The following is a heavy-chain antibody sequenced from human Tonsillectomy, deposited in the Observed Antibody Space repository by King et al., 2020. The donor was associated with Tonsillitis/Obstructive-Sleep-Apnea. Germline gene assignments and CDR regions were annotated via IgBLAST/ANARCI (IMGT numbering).Heavy chain of an antibody. CDR1: GYTFTSYA. J-gene: IGHJ4*02. V-gene: IGHV1-3*01. Sequence: VQLVQSGAMVKKPGASVKVSCKASGYTFTSYAMHWVRQAPGQRLEWMGWINAGNGNTKYSQRFQGRVTITRDTSASTADVELSSLRSEDTAVYYCARESLAAEFDYWGQGTLVTVSS. CDR2: INAGNGNT. D-gene: IGHD6-6*01. CDR3: ARESLAAEFDY.